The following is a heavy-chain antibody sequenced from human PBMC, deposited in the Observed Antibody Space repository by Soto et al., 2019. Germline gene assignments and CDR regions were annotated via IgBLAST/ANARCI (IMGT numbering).Heavy chain of an antibody. Sequence: GGSLRLSCSASGFTFSSYAMHWVRQAPGKGLEYVSVVSSNGGSTYYADSVKGRFTISRDNSKSTLYLQMSSLRAEDTAVYYCVRVLYCSRTSCSHIHYPGQATLVTGSS. J-gene: IGHJ4*02. CDR1: GFTFSSYA. CDR2: VSSNGGST. CDR3: VRVLYCSRTSCSHIHY. D-gene: IGHD2-2*01. V-gene: IGHV3-64D*08.